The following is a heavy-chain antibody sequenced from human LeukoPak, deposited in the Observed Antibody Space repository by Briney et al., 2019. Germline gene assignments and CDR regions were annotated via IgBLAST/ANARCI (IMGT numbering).Heavy chain of an antibody. V-gene: IGHV4-34*01. D-gene: IGHD5-18*01. CDR1: GGSFSGYY. CDR3: ARGRYSFGY. Sequence: PSETLSLTCAVYGGSFSGYYWSWIRQPPGKGLEWIGEIKHSGSTNYNPSLKSRVTISVDTSKNQFSLNLSSVTAADTAVYFCARGRYSFGYWGQGTLVTVSS. CDR2: IKHSGST. J-gene: IGHJ4*02.